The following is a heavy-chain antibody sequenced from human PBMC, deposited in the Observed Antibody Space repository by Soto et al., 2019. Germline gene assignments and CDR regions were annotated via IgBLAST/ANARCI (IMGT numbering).Heavy chain of an antibody. CDR2: IYSGGST. CDR1: GFTVTSNY. J-gene: IGHJ3*01. D-gene: IGHD6-13*01. CDR3: ARPSLGDVSDV. Sequence: GGSMRLSCAASGFTVTSNYMSWVRQAPGKGLEWVSIIYSGGSTYYADSVKGRFTISRDNSKNTLYLQMNSLRAEDTAVYYCARPSLGDVSDVWGQGTMVTVSS. V-gene: IGHV3-66*04.